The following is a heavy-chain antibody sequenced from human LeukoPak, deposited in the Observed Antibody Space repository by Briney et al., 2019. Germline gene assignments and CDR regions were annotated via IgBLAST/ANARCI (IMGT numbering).Heavy chain of an antibody. J-gene: IGHJ4*02. CDR1: GYTFTGYY. Sequence: GASVKVSCKASGYTFTGYYMHWVRQAPGRGLEWMGWINPNSGDTNSAQKFQDRVTMTRDTSISTAYMELSRLRFDDTAVYYCARGSLRYFDYWGQGTLVTVSS. CDR3: ARGSLRYFDY. D-gene: IGHD3-10*01. CDR2: INPNSGDT. V-gene: IGHV1-2*02.